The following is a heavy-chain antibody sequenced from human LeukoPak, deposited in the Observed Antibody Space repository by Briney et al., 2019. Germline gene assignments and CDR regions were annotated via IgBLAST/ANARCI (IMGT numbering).Heavy chain of an antibody. CDR1: GFTFSSYE. CDR2: ISSSGSTI. V-gene: IGHV3-48*03. CDR3: ARDGGWFGDANRFDP. D-gene: IGHD3-10*01. J-gene: IGHJ5*02. Sequence: GGSLRLSCAASGFTFSSYEMNWVRQAPGKGLEWVSYISSSGSTIYYADSVKGRFTISRDNAKNSLYLQMNSLRAEDTAVYYCARDGGWFGDANRFDPWGQGTLVTVSS.